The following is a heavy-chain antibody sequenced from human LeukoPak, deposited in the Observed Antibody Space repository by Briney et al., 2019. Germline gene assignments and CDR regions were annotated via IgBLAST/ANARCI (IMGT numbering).Heavy chain of an antibody. Sequence: SVKVSCKASGGTFSSYAISWVRQAPGQGLEWMGGIIPVFGTANYAQKFQGRVTITADESTSTAYMELSSLRSEDTAVYYCARDRDTATRYYFDYWGQGTLVTVSS. CDR3: ARDRDTATRYYFDY. V-gene: IGHV1-69*01. J-gene: IGHJ4*02. CDR1: GGTFSSYA. CDR2: IIPVFGTA. D-gene: IGHD5-18*01.